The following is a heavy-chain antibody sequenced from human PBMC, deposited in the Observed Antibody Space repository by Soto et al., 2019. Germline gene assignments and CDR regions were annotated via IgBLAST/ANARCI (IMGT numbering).Heavy chain of an antibody. CDR2: IYYSGST. CDR3: ARLSPSDYPIT. J-gene: IGHJ5*02. D-gene: IGHD1-26*01. V-gene: IGHV4-39*01. Sequence: PSETLSLTCTVSGGSISSSSYYWGWIRQPPGKGLEWIGSIYYSGSTYYNPSLKSRVTISVDTSKNQFSLKLSSVTASDTAVYYCARLSPSDYPITWGQGTLVTVSS. CDR1: GGSISSSSYY.